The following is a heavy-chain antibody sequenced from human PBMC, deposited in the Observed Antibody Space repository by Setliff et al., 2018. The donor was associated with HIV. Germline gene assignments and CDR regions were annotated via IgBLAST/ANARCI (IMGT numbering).Heavy chain of an antibody. CDR3: AKQPARELGA. CDR2: ITNDGTTT. V-gene: IGHV3-74*01. Sequence: GGSLRLSCATSGFTFSNYWMDWVRQAPGKGLVWVSRITNDGTTTTYADSVKGRFTISRDNSKNTLYLQMDSLRPEDTAVYYCAKQPARELGAWGQGTLVTVSS. CDR1: GFTFSNYW. J-gene: IGHJ5*02. D-gene: IGHD3-16*01.